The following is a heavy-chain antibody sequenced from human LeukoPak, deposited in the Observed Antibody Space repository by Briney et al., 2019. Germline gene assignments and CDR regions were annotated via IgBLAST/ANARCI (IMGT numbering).Heavy chain of an antibody. CDR1: GFTFSNAW. Sequence: GGSLRLSCAASGFTFSNAWMSWVRQAPGKGLEWVGRIKSKTDGGTTDYAAPVKGRFTISRDDSKNTLYLQMNSLKTEDTAVYYCSTDLKFYGSGTYEYYFDYWGQGTLVTVSS. CDR2: IKSKTDGGTT. V-gene: IGHV3-15*05. J-gene: IGHJ4*02. CDR3: STDLKFYGSGTYEYYFDY. D-gene: IGHD3-10*01.